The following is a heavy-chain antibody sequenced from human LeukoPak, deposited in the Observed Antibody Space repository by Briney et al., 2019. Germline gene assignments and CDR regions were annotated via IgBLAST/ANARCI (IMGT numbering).Heavy chain of an antibody. V-gene: IGHV3-33*06. J-gene: IGHJ4*02. Sequence: GGSLRLSCAASGFTFSSYGMHWVRQAPGKGLEWVAVIWYDGSNKYYADSVKGRFTISRDNSKNTLYLQMNSLRAEDTAVYYCAKDGDDFWSGYYLTVLDYWGQGTLVTVSS. CDR1: GFTFSSYG. D-gene: IGHD3-3*01. CDR2: IWYDGSNK. CDR3: AKDGDDFWSGYYLTVLDY.